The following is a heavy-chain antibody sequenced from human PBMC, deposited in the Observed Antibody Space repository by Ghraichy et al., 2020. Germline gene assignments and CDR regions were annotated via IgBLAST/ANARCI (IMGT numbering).Heavy chain of an antibody. J-gene: IGHJ4*02. CDR3: ARRGSWSLYYFDY. CDR2: MFYNGKT. Sequence: SQTRSLTCTVSGGSMSSGRLSWGWVRQSPGRGLEWIGNMFYNGKTYCNPSLKSRVTISGDLSQNQLSLNLTSVTAADTAVYYCARRGSWSLYYFDYWGQGVLVTVSS. D-gene: IGHD6-13*01. V-gene: IGHV4-39*01. CDR1: GGSMSSGRLS.